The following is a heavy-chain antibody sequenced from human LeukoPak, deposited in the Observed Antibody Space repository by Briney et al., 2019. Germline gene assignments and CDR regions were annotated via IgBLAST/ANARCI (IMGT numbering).Heavy chain of an antibody. V-gene: IGHV3-15*01. CDR3: TTYRYSYDFTGYSSFDY. D-gene: IGHD3-22*01. Sequence: AGGSLRLFCTASGLSFSNAWMSWVRHAPGKGLEWVGLIISRTSGGATDYAAPSRGRFDISRDDSQNTLYLQMNRLKTEDTAVYYCTTYRYSYDFTGYSSFDYWGQGIPVTVSS. J-gene: IGHJ4*02. CDR2: IISRTSGGAT. CDR1: GLSFSNAW.